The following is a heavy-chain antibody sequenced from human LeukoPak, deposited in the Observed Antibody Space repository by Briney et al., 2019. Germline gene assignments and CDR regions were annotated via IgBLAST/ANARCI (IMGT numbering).Heavy chain of an antibody. J-gene: IGHJ4*02. Sequence: GGSLRLSCAASGFTFSSYGMHWVRQAPGKGLEWVAFIRYDGSDKYYADSVKGRFTISRDNSKNTLYLQMNSLRAEDTAVYYCARGSLYDYVWGSYSALDYWGQGTLVSLSS. V-gene: IGHV3-30*02. CDR2: IRYDGSDK. CDR1: GFTFSSYG. D-gene: IGHD3-16*01. CDR3: ARGSLYDYVWGSYSALDY.